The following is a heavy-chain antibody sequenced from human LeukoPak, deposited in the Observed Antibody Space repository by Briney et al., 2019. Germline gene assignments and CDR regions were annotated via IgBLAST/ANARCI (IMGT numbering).Heavy chain of an antibody. CDR3: ARDPGGVAPENWFDP. CDR2: IKQDGSEK. J-gene: IGHJ5*02. V-gene: IGHV3-7*01. D-gene: IGHD3-3*01. CDR1: GFTFSSYW. Sequence: PGGSLRLSCAASGFTFSSYWMSWVRQAPGKGLEWVANIKQDGSEKYYVDSVKGRFTISRDNAKNSLYLQMNSLRAEDTAVYYCARDPGGVAPENWFDPWGQGTLVTVSS.